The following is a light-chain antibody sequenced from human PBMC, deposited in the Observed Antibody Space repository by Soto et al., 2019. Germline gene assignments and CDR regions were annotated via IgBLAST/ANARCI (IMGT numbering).Light chain of an antibody. CDR1: SSDVGAYDF. CDR3: SSYTTSRSVL. V-gene: IGLV2-14*01. Sequence: QSALPQPASVSGSPGQSIAISCTGTSSDVGAYDFVSWYQQHPGKAPKVMISDVNHRPSGVSDRFSGSKSGNTASLTISGLQAEDEADYFCSSYTTSRSVLFGGGTKLTVL. CDR2: DVN. J-gene: IGLJ2*01.